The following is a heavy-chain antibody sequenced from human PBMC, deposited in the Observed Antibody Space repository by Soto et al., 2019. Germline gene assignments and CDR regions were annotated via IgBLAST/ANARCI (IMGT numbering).Heavy chain of an antibody. CDR2: IYHGGTT. V-gene: IGHV4-38-2*01. D-gene: IGHD6-19*01. J-gene: IGHJ4*01. CDR3: ARVHVMVVAGSTFDY. Sequence: LSLTCAVPGYSLSSGSYWGWIRQPPGKGPEWIASIYHGGTTFHNPSLKSRVTLSVDTSKNHYSLNLRSVTAADTAVYYCARVHVMVVAGSTFDYWGPGILVTVSS. CDR1: GYSLSSGSY.